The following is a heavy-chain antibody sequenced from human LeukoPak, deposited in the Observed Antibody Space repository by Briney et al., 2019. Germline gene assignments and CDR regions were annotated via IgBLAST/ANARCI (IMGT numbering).Heavy chain of an antibody. V-gene: IGHV3-21*01. CDR1: GFTFSRYS. Sequence: GGSLRLSYVGSGFTFSRYSMNWVRQAPGKGPEWVSSIRSDASSIYYADSVKGRFTISRDNAKNSLYLQMNSLRAEGTAVYYCARDQPSSWYYFDYWGQGTLVTVSS. D-gene: IGHD6-13*01. CDR2: IRSDASSI. CDR3: ARDQPSSWYYFDY. J-gene: IGHJ4*02.